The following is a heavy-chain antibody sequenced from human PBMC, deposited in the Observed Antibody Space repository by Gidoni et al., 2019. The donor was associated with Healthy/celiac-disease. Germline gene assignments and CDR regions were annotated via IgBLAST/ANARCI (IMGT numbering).Heavy chain of an antibody. CDR1: GYTFTSYG. V-gene: IGHV1-18*01. D-gene: IGHD3-22*01. CDR3: ARDAPWSEDYYDSSGYFY. CDR2: ISAYNGNT. J-gene: IGHJ4*02. Sequence: QVQLVQSGAEVKKPGASVKVSCKASGYTFTSYGISWVRQAPGHGLEWMGWISAYNGNTNYAQKLQGRVTMTTDTSTSTDYMELRSLRSDDTAVYYCARDAPWSEDYYDSSGYFYWGQGTLVTVSS.